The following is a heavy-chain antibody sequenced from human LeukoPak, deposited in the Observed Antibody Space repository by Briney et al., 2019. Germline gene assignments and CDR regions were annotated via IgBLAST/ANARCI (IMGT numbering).Heavy chain of an antibody. CDR2: IYYTGNT. J-gene: IGHJ4*02. D-gene: IGHD3/OR15-3a*01. Sequence: SETLSLTCTVSGVSISSSNSYWGWIRQPPGKGLEWIGSIYYTGNTYYNASLKSQVSISIDTSKNQFSLKLTSVTAADTSVYYRARQTGSGLFILPGGQGTLVTVSS. CDR3: ARQTGSGLFILP. V-gene: IGHV4-39*01. CDR1: GVSISSSNSY.